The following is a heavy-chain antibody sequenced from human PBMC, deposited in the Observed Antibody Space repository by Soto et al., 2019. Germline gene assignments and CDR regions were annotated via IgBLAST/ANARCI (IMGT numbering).Heavy chain of an antibody. V-gene: IGHV3-48*02. CDR1: GFDFSNYI. CDR3: ARLGAY. Sequence: EVQLVESGGGLVHPGGSLRLSCAASGFDFSNYIMNWVRQAPGKGLEWISYISGSSTTILYADSVKGRFTVSRDNAKNSLYLQMNSRRDADTAVYYCARLGAYWGQGTLVTVSS. CDR2: ISGSSTTI. J-gene: IGHJ4*02.